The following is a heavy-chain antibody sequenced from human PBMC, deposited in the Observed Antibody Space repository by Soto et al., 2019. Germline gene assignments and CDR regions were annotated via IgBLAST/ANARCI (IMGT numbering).Heavy chain of an antibody. V-gene: IGHV4-39*01. CDR3: APLSVSLSGPYGIHV. J-gene: IGHJ6*02. Sequence: NPSETLSLTCSVSGYSVSSSDYYWAWIRQPPGKGLEWIGSMLYSGLTYYNPSLESRVTLSVDPSKNQFSVRLNSVTASDTAVYYCAPLSVSLSGPYGIHVWGQGTTVTVSS. CDR2: MLYSGLT. CDR1: GYSVSSSDYY. D-gene: IGHD2-15*01.